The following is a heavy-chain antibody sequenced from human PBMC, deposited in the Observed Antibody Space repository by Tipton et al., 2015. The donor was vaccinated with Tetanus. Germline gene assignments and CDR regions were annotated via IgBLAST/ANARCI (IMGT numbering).Heavy chain of an antibody. J-gene: IGHJ2*01. CDR1: GHNSRSYW. CDR2: ISPGDSDA. D-gene: IGHD7-27*01. Sequence: QSGPEVKKPGESLKISCQASGHNSRSYWISWVRQMPGKGLEWMGIISPGDSDATYSPSFQGQVTISADKSTTTAYLQWSSLKASDTAMYYCARRLGPYTGDHFWHFDLWGRGTLVTVSS. CDR3: ARRLGPYTGDHFWHFDL. V-gene: IGHV5-51*01.